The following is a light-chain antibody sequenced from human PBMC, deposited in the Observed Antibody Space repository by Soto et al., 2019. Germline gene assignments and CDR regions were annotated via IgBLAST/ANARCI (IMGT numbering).Light chain of an antibody. CDR3: QQSYSTLWT. V-gene: IGKV1-39*01. CDR2: AAS. CDR1: QSISSY. J-gene: IGKJ1*01. Sequence: QSPSSLSASVGDRVTITCRASQSISSYLNWYQQKPGKAPKLLIYAASSLRSGVPSRFSGSGSGTDFTLTISSLQPEDFATYYCQQSYSTLWTFGQGTKVDIK.